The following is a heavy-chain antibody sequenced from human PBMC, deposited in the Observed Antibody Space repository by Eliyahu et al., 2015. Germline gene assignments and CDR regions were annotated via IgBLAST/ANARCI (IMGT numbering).Heavy chain of an antibody. CDR1: GFTFTNYN. V-gene: IGHV1-46*01. Sequence: QVQLVQSGAEVTTPGASVKVSCKTSGFTFTNYNIDWVRQAPGXGLEWLGKVNXSGGGTIYAQKFQGRVAMTTDTSTSTVYLELKNLRSEDTAVYFCGRRRNSFYSDYWGQGTLVTVSS. CDR2: VNXSGGGT. J-gene: IGHJ4*02. D-gene: IGHD5-24*01. CDR3: GRRRNSFYSDY.